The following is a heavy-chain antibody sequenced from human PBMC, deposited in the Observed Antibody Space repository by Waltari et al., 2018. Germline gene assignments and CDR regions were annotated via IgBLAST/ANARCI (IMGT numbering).Heavy chain of an antibody. J-gene: IGHJ4*02. CDR2: ISYNGNDK. V-gene: IGHV3-30*18. D-gene: IGHD1-1*01. CDR1: GFTFSSNA. Sequence: QVQLVESGGGAVQPGMSLRLSGAATGFTFSSNAMHWVRQAPGKGLEWLAVISYNGNDKYYTDSVKGRFTISRDNSKNTLYLQMNSLRPEDTAVYYCAKVPGTSQLYYLDNWGQGTLVTVSS. CDR3: AKVPGTSQLYYLDN.